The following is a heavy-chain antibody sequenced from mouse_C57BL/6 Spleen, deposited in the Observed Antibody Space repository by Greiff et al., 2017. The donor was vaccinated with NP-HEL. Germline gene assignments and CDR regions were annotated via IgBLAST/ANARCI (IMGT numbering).Heavy chain of an antibody. J-gene: IGHJ1*03. Sequence: EVKLVESGGGLVKPGGSLKLSCAASGFTFSDYGMHWVRQAPEKGLEWIAYIRSGSSTIYYADTVKGRFTISRDNAKNPLFLQMTSLKSEDTAMYYCARGWYFDVWGTGTTVTVSS. CDR2: IRSGSSTI. V-gene: IGHV5-17*01. CDR1: GFTFSDYG. CDR3: ARGWYFDV.